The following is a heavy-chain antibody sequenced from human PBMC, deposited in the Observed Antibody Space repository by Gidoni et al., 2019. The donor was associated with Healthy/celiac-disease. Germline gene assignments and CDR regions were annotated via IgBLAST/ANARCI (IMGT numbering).Heavy chain of an antibody. Sequence: QVQLQESGPGLVKPSETLSLTCTVSGYSISSGYYWGWIRQPPGKGLEWIGSIYHSGSTYYNPSLKSRVTISVDTSKNQFSLKLSSVTAADTAVYYCDWFAPAGDAFDIWGQGTMVTVSS. J-gene: IGHJ3*02. CDR1: GYSISSGYY. V-gene: IGHV4-38-2*02. CDR3: DWFAPAGDAFDI. D-gene: IGHD3-10*01. CDR2: IYHSGST.